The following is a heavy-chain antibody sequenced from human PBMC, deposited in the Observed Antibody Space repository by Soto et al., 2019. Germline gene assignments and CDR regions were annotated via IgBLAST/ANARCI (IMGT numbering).Heavy chain of an antibody. Sequence: GGSLRLSCAASGFTFRIYSMHWVRQSPGKGLEWVAVMWYDGTNKYYGESVKGRFTISRDNSENTLYLQMNSLRVEDTAVYYCARDATFGTKGGSFDIWGHGTLVTV. CDR2: MWYDGTNK. V-gene: IGHV3-33*01. D-gene: IGHD3-16*01. CDR1: GFTFRIYS. CDR3: ARDATFGTKGGSFDI. J-gene: IGHJ3*02.